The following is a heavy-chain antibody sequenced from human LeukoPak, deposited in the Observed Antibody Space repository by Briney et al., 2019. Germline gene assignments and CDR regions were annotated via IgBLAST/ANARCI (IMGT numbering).Heavy chain of an antibody. CDR3: TRGGELMNF. CDR2: IYYSGST. Sequence: SETLSLTCTVSGGSISSSSYYWGWIRQPPGKGLEWIGSIYYSGSTYYNPSLKSRVTISVDTSKNQFSLRLSSVTAADTAVYYCTRGGELMNFWGQGTLVTVSS. J-gene: IGHJ4*02. CDR1: GGSISSSSYY. D-gene: IGHD1-26*01. V-gene: IGHV4-39*01.